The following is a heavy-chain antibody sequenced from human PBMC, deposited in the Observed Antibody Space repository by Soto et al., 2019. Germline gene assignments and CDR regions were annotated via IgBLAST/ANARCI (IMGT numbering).Heavy chain of an antibody. Sequence: QSGGSLRLSCAASGFTFSSYWMHWVRQAPGKGLVWVSRINSDGSSTNYADSVKGRFTISGDNAKNTLYLQMNSLRAEDTAVYYCACGYVSVYYGMDVSCQALTVSVS. CDR1: GFTFSSYW. CDR3: ACGYVSVYYGMDV. CDR2: INSDGSST. J-gene: IGHJ6*02. D-gene: IGHD5-12*01. V-gene: IGHV3-74*01.